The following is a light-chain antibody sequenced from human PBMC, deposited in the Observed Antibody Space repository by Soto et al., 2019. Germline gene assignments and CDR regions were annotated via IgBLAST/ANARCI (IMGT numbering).Light chain of an antibody. Sequence: IQLTQSPSSLSASVGDRVTITCRASQGIINYLAWYQKKPWKAPKLLIYGASTLQSGVPSRFGGSGSGTDFTLTVSSLQPEDFATYCCQQLFIYPPTYGPGTKVNIK. CDR1: QGIINY. V-gene: IGKV1-9*01. CDR2: GAS. CDR3: QQLFIYPPT. J-gene: IGKJ3*01.